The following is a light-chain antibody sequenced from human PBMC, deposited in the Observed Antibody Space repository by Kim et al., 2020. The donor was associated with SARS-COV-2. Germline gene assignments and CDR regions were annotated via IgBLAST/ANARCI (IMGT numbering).Light chain of an antibody. CDR3: QAWDSSTSVV. V-gene: IGLV3-1*01. Sequence: SSSLPPPPSFSFSPGQTASITCSGDKLGDKYACWYQQKPGQSPVLVIYQDSKRPSGIPERFSCSNSGNTATLTISGTQAMDEADYYCQAWDSSTSVVFGGGTQLTVL. CDR1: KLGDKY. CDR2: QDS. J-gene: IGLJ2*01.